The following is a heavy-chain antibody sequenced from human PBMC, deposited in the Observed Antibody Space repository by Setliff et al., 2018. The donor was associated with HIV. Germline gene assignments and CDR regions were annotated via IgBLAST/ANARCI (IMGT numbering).Heavy chain of an antibody. J-gene: IGHJ4*02. D-gene: IGHD3-10*01. V-gene: IGHV4-38-2*02. CDR1: GYSISSRYY. Sequence: PSETLSLTCTVSGYSISSRYYWGWIRQPPGKGLEWIGSVYYSGTTYHNPSLRSRVTISLDTSRNQFSLDLSSVTAADTAVYFCVSQYGSGSYLNYWSQGTLVTVSS. CDR3: VSQYGSGSYLNY. CDR2: VYYSGTT.